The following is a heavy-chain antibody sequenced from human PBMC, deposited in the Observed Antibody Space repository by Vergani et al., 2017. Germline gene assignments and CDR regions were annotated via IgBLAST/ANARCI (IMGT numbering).Heavy chain of an antibody. J-gene: IGHJ4*02. CDR1: GGSFSDYY. D-gene: IGHD2-2*02. CDR3: TRACGDCSSTACYTSIDF. CDR2: VNHGGST. V-gene: IGHV4-34*01. Sequence: QVQLQEWGAGLLKTSETLSLTCGVSGGSFSDYYWSWIRQAPGMGLEWIGEVNHGGSTNYNPSLKSRVTISVDTSKNQFSLNLSSVTAADTAVYYCTRACGDCSSTACYTSIDFWGQGSLVTVSS.